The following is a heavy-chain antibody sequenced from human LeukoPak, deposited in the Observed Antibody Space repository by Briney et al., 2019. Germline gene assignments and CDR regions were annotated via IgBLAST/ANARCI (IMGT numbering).Heavy chain of an antibody. J-gene: IGHJ5*02. Sequence: ASVKVSCKASGYTFTSYDINWVRQATGRRLEWMGWMNPNSGKTGYEQKVQGQVTMTRNTSISTAYMELSRRRSEDTAVYYCARSSIIAAAVGVHWFDPWGEGTLVTVSA. CDR3: ARSSIIAAAVGVHWFDP. CDR2: MNPNSGKT. CDR1: GYTFTSYD. D-gene: IGHD6-13*01. V-gene: IGHV1-8*01.